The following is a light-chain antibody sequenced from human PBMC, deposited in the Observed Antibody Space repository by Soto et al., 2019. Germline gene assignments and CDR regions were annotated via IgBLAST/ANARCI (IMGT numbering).Light chain of an antibody. V-gene: IGKV3-11*01. J-gene: IGKJ2*01. Sequence: EIVLTQSPATLSLSPGERATLSCRASQSVSSYLAWYQQKPGQAPRLLIYDASNRATGIPARFSGSGSGTDFTLTISSLEPEDFAVYYCQQRSNWPPTFCQGTNLEIK. CDR2: DAS. CDR3: QQRSNWPPT. CDR1: QSVSSY.